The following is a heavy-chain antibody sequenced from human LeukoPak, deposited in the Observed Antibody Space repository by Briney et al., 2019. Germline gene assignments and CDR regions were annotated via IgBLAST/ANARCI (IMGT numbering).Heavy chain of an antibody. CDR2: ISGSGGST. CDR3: AKDPDYYDSSGYQYFDY. J-gene: IGHJ4*02. D-gene: IGHD3-22*01. Sequence: GGSLRLSCAASGFTFSSYAMSWVRQAPGKGLEWVSAISGSGGSTYYADSVKGRFTISRDNSKNTLYLQMNSLRAEDTAVYYCAKDPDYYDSSGYQYFDYWGQGTLVTVSS. V-gene: IGHV3-23*01. CDR1: GFTFSSYA.